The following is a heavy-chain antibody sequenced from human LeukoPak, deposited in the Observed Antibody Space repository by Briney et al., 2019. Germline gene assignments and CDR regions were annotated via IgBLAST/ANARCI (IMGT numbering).Heavy chain of an antibody. CDR1: GFTVSSNY. CDR2: IYSGGST. V-gene: IGHV3-66*01. CDR3: ARTLKTYYYGSGSYYTV. J-gene: IGHJ4*02. Sequence: GGSLRLSCAASGFTVSSNYMSWVRQAPGKGLEWVSVIYSGGSTYYADSVKGRFTISRDNSKNTLYLQMNSLRAEDTAVYYCARTLKTYYYGSGSYYTVWGQGTLVTVSS. D-gene: IGHD3-10*01.